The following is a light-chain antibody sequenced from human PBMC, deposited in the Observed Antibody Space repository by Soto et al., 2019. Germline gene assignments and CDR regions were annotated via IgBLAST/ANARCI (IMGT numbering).Light chain of an antibody. CDR1: NSNIGSNL. J-gene: IGLJ2*01. V-gene: IGLV1-44*01. CDR2: SDN. Sequence: VVTQPPSASGTPGQRVTISCSGSNSNIGSNLVTWYQQLPGTAPKCLIYSDNQRPSGVPDRISGSRSGTSASLAISGLQSEDEAEYYCAAWDDSLRGRVFGGGTKVTVL. CDR3: AAWDDSLRGRV.